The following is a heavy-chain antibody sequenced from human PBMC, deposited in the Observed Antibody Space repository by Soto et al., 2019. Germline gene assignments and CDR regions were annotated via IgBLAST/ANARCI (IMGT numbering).Heavy chain of an antibody. CDR1: GFTSTFES. Sequence: PGGSLRLSCEASGFTSTFESCEMNWVRQAPGKGLEWVAYISSLGHTTYYADSVKGRFTISRDNAKNLLFLEMNTLRGEDTAVYYCARDTEGYKGMDVWGQGTTVTVSS. D-gene: IGHD1-1*01. V-gene: IGHV3-48*03. J-gene: IGHJ6*02. CDR3: ARDTEGYKGMDV. CDR2: ISSLGHTT.